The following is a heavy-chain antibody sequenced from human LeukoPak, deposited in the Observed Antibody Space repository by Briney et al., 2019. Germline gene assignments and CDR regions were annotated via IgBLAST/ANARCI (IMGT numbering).Heavy chain of an antibody. D-gene: IGHD3-3*01. J-gene: IGHJ6*03. CDR3: ARVMAERLYFYYYYMDV. V-gene: IGHV3-48*01. CDR2: ISSSSSTI. CDR1: GFTFSSYS. Sequence: GGSLRLSCAASGFTFSSYSMNWVRQAPGKGLEWVSYISSSSSTIYYADSVKGRFTISRDNAKNSLYLQMNSLRAEDTAVYYCARVMAERLYFYYYYMDVWGKGTTVTVSS.